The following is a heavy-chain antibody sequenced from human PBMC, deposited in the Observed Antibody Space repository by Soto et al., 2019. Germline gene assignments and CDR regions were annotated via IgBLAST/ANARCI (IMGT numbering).Heavy chain of an antibody. J-gene: IGHJ4*02. V-gene: IGHV1-18*01. Sequence: ASVKVSCKASGYTFTSYGISWVRQAPGQGLEWMGWISAYNGNTNYAQKLQGRVTMTTDTSTSTAYMELRSLRSDDTAVYYCARDHIPYGSGSYSDYWGQGTLVTVSS. D-gene: IGHD3-10*01. CDR3: ARDHIPYGSGSYSDY. CDR1: GYTFTSYG. CDR2: ISAYNGNT.